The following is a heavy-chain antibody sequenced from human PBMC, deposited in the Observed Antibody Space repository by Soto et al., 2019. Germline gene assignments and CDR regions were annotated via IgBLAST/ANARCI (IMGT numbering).Heavy chain of an antibody. V-gene: IGHV1-18*01. CDR1: GYTFTSYG. D-gene: IGHD3-22*01. CDR2: ISAYNGNT. Sequence: GASLKVSCKASGYTFTSYGISWVRQAPGQGLEWMGWISAYNGNTNYAQKLQGRVTMTTDTSTSTAYMELRSLRSDDTAVYYCARDLYYYDSSGYSHFDYWGQGTLVTVSS. CDR3: ARDLYYYDSSGYSHFDY. J-gene: IGHJ4*02.